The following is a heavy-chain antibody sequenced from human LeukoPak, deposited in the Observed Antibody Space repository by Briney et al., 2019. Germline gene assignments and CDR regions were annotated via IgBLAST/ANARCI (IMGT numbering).Heavy chain of an antibody. CDR1: GGSFSGYY. J-gene: IGHJ1*01. V-gene: IGHV4-34*01. CDR3: ATGYSSGWYFYFQH. Sequence: SETLSLTCAVYGGSFSGYYWSWIRQPPGKGLEWIGEINHSGSTNYNPSLKSRVTISVDTSKNQFSLKLSSVTAADTAVYYCATGYSSGWYFYFQHWGQGSLVSVSS. D-gene: IGHD6-19*01. CDR2: INHSGST.